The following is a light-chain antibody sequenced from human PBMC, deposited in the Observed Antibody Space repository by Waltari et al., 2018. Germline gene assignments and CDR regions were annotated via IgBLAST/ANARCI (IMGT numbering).Light chain of an antibody. CDR2: AAS. CDR3: QQTYSAPT. V-gene: IGKV1-39*01. J-gene: IGKJ4*01. CDR1: QTISVY. Sequence: DIQMTQSSSSLSASVGDRVTITCRASQTISVYLNWYQHKPGKAPKLLIYAASNLQGGVPSRFSGSGSATDFTLTISSLQPEDFATYYCQQTYSAPTFGGGTKVEI.